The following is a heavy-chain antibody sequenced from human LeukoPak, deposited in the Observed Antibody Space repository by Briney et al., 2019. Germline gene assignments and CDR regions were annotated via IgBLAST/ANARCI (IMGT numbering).Heavy chain of an antibody. CDR1: GFTFSSYG. CDR2: IRNDGSNK. Sequence: GGSLRLSCAASGFTFSSYGMHWGPQAPGKGLEGVAFIRNDGSNKYYADSVKGRFTISRDNSKNTLYLQMKSLRAEDTAVYYCAKGGGYEAQYYYYYLDVWGKGTTVTISS. J-gene: IGHJ6*03. D-gene: IGHD5-12*01. V-gene: IGHV3-30*02. CDR3: AKGGGYEAQYYYYYLDV.